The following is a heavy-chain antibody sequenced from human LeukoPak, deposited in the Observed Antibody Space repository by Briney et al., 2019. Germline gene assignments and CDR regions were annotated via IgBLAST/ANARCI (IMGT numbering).Heavy chain of an antibody. J-gene: IGHJ6*03. CDR3: ARNRITMVRGAINYYYYYYMDV. Sequence: PSETLSLTCAVYGGSFSGYYWSWIRQPPGKGLEWIGEINHSGSTNYNPSLKSRVTISVDTSKNQFSLKLSSVTAADTAVYYCARNRITMVRGAINYYYYYYMDVWGKGTTVTVSS. CDR1: GGSFSGYY. D-gene: IGHD3-10*01. CDR2: INHSGST. V-gene: IGHV4-34*01.